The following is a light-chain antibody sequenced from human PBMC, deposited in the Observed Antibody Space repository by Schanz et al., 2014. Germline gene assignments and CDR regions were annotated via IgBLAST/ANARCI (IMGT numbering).Light chain of an antibody. J-gene: IGLJ3*02. CDR3: SSNVGSNNFQ. Sequence: QSALTQPASVSGSPGQSITISCTGTSSDVGGYNYVSWYQQHPGKAPKVMIYDVSNRPSGVSNRFSGSKSGNTASLTVSGLQAEDEAEYYCSSNVGSNNFQFGGGTKLTVL. CDR1: SSDVGGYNY. CDR2: DVS. V-gene: IGLV2-14*01.